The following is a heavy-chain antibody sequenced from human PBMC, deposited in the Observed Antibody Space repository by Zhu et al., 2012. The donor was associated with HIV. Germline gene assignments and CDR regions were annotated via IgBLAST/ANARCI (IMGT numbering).Heavy chain of an antibody. CDR3: AKALHLVVESALPRDVFDV. V-gene: IGHV3-23*01. Sequence: EVRLLESGGRLGAAGGSLRLSCAASGFTFSAYSMSWVRQAPGKGLEWVSIISGSGGRADYADSVEGRFTISRDNSNNILYLQMNDLRAEDTALYYCAKALHLVVESALPRDVFDVWGQGTVVTVS. J-gene: IGHJ3*01. CDR1: GFTFSAYS. D-gene: IGHD2-21*02. CDR2: ISGSGGRA.